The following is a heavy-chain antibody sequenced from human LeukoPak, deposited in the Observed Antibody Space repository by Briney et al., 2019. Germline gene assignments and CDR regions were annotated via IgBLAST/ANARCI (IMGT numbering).Heavy chain of an antibody. V-gene: IGHV4-34*01. J-gene: IGHJ4*02. CDR2: IYHSGST. CDR1: GGSFSGYY. Sequence: PSETLSLTCAVYGGSFSGYYWSWIRQPPGKGLEWIGEIYHSGSTNYNPSLKSRVTISVDRSKNQFSLKLSSVTAADTAVYYCARRLNYVWGSYRYTGFDYWGQGTLVTVSS. D-gene: IGHD3-16*02. CDR3: ARRLNYVWGSYRYTGFDY.